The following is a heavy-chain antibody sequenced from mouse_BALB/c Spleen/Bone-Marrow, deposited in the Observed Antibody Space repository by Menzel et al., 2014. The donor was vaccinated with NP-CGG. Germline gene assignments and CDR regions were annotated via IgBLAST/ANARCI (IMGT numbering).Heavy chain of an antibody. D-gene: IGHD1-1*01. CDR2: IWGGRST. V-gene: IGHV2-6-5*01. CDR1: GFSLTDCG. Sequence: VKLVESGPGLVAPSQGLSITCTVSGFSLTDCGVSWIRQPPGKGLEWLGVIWGGRSTYYNSALKSRMSISKDNSKSQVFLKMNSLQTDDTAMYYCAKHTTVVPPPMDYWGQGTSVTVSS. CDR3: AKHTTVVPPPMDY. J-gene: IGHJ4*01.